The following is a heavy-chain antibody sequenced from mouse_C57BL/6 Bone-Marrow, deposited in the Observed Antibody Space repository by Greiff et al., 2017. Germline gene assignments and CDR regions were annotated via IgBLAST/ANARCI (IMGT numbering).Heavy chain of an antibody. CDR1: GFNIKNTY. CDR3: ARAVWGNDGSDYAMDY. J-gene: IGHJ4*01. D-gene: IGHD2-2*01. V-gene: IGHV14-3*01. Sequence: VQLQQSVAELVRPGASVKLSCTASGFNIKNTYMHWVKQRPEQGLEWIGRIDPANGNTKYAPKFQGKATITADTASNTAYLQLSSLTSEDKAIYYGARAVWGNDGSDYAMDYWGQGNSVTVSS. CDR2: IDPANGNT.